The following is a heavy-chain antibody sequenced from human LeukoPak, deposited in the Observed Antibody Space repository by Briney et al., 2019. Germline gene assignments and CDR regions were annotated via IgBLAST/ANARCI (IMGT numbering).Heavy chain of an antibody. CDR1: GGSFSVYY. J-gene: IGHJ4*02. D-gene: IGHD4-23*01. V-gene: IGHV4-34*01. CDR3: ARDKPTVVTRIGAFDY. Sequence: SETLSLTCAVYGGSFSVYYWSWIRQPPGKGLEWIGEINHSGSTNYNPSLKSRVTISVDTSKNQFSLKLSSVTAADTAVYYCARDKPTVVTRIGAFDYWGQGTLVTVSS. CDR2: INHSGST.